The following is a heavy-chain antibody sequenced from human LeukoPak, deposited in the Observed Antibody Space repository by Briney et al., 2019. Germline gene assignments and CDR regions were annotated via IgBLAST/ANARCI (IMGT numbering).Heavy chain of an antibody. J-gene: IGHJ1*01. CDR2: ISYDGTKE. Sequence: PGRSLRLSCAASGFSLSSYAMHWVRQAPGKGVEWVAIISYDGTKENYGDSVKGRFTISRDNSKNTVYLQMNSLRAEDTAVYYCARGGHIVVVTSGVLAEYFQHWGQGTLVTVSS. CDR1: GFSLSSYA. D-gene: IGHD2-21*02. V-gene: IGHV3-30-3*01. CDR3: ARGGHIVVVTSGVLAEYFQH.